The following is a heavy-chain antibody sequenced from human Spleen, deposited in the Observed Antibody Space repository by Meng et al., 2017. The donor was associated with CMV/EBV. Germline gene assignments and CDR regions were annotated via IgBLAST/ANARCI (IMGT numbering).Heavy chain of an antibody. Sequence: CAASGFTISSYGMHWVRQAPGRGLEWVAVIWYDGSGKYYADSAKGRFTISRDNSKNTLSLQMNSLRVEDTAMYYCARSLGLGRFDLWGQGTLVTVSS. D-gene: IGHD3/OR15-3a*01. J-gene: IGHJ4*02. CDR2: IWYDGSGK. CDR1: GFTISSYG. CDR3: ARSLGLGRFDL. V-gene: IGHV3-33*01.